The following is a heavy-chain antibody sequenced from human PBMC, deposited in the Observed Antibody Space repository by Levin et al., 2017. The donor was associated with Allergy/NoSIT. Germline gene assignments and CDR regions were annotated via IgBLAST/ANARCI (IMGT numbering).Heavy chain of an antibody. CDR1: GFTFSSFG. Sequence: LSLTCAASGFTFSSFGMHWVRQTPGKGLEWVSVIWFDGSQKFYADSVKGRFTISRDNSKNTLYLQMNSLRVDDTAVYYCTRGGDAFDYWGQGTLVTVSS. D-gene: IGHD2-21*02. CDR2: IWFDGSQK. J-gene: IGHJ4*02. CDR3: TRGGDAFDY. V-gene: IGHV3-33*01.